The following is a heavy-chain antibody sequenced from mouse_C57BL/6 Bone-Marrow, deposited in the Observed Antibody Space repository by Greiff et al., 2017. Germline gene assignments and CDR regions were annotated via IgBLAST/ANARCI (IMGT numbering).Heavy chain of an antibody. V-gene: IGHV1-22*01. D-gene: IGHD1-1*01. J-gene: IGHJ4*01. CDR1: GYTFTDYN. CDR3: ARESFGDYYGSSYYAMDY. Sequence: EVQLQQSGPELVKPGASVKMSCKASGYTFTDYNMHWVKQSHGKSLEWIGYINPNNGGTSYNQKFKCKATLTVNKSSSTAYMELRSLTSEDSAVYYCARESFGDYYGSSYYAMDYWGQGTSVTVSS. CDR2: INPNNGGT.